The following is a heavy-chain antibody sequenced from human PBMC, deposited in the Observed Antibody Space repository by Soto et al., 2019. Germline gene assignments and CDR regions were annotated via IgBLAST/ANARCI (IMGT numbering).Heavy chain of an antibody. Sequence: LSLTCTVSGGSISSGGYYWSWIRQHPGKGLEWIGYIYYSGSTYYNPSLKSRVTISVDTSKNQFSLKLSSVTAADTAVYYCARALMGDYYDSSGLNWFDPWGQGTLVTVSS. D-gene: IGHD3-22*01. CDR2: IYYSGST. V-gene: IGHV4-31*03. CDR1: GGSISSGGYY. CDR3: ARALMGDYYDSSGLNWFDP. J-gene: IGHJ5*02.